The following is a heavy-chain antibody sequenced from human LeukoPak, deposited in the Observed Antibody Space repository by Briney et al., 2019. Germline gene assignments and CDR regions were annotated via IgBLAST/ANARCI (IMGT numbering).Heavy chain of an antibody. CDR3: ARGPGYFQH. J-gene: IGHJ1*01. CDR1: GDSVSSNSVA. V-gene: IGHV6-1*01. CDR2: TYYRSKWFS. Sequence: SQTLSLTCAISGDSVSSNSVAWNWIRQSPSRGLEWLGRTYYRSKWFSRYAVSVKSRITINADTSKNQFSLQLNSVTPDDTAVYYCARGPGYFQHWGQGTLVTVSS.